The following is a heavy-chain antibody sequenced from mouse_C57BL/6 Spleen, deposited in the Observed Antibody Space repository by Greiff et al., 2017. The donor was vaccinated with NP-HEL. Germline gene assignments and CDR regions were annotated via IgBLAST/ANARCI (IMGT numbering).Heavy chain of an antibody. CDR3: AIYYGRYGSSPYAMDD. CDR1: GYTFTSYW. V-gene: IGHV1-74*01. Sequence: QVQLQQPGAELVKPGASVKVSCKASGYTFTSYWMHWVKQRPGQGLEWIGRIHPSDSDTNYNQKFKGKATLTVDKSSSTAYMQLSSLTSEDSAVYYCAIYYGRYGSSPYAMDDWGQGTSVTVAS. CDR2: IHPSDSDT. D-gene: IGHD1-1*02. J-gene: IGHJ4*01.